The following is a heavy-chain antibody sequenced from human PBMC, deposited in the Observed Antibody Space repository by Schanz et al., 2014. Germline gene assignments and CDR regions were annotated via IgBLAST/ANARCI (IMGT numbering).Heavy chain of an antibody. V-gene: IGHV3-21*02. J-gene: IGHJ4*02. Sequence: EVQLVESGGGLVKPGESLRLSCAASGFTFTTYAMTWVRQAPGKGLEWVSTIYSSGSTYYADSVKGRFTISRDNAKNSLYLQMNSLRVEDTAVYYCARDLISSGWYGWGQGTLVTVSS. CDR3: ARDLISSGWYG. CDR1: GFTFTTYA. CDR2: IYSSGST. D-gene: IGHD6-19*01.